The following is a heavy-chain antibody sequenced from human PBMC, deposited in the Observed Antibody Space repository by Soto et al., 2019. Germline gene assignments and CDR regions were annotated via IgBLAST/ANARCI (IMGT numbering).Heavy chain of an antibody. Sequence: QLHMQESGPGPVKPSETLSLTCTVSGDSISSSGYYWAWILQPPGKGLEWMGNIDYSGSTYYNPTLTSRVAFSVDTSKNQLSLKVTSVTAADTAVYYCARHVSVSGFESYFDQWGQGTRVTVSS. CDR2: IDYSGST. V-gene: IGHV4-39*01. CDR1: GDSISSSGYY. D-gene: IGHD5-12*01. J-gene: IGHJ4*02. CDR3: ARHVSVSGFESYFDQ.